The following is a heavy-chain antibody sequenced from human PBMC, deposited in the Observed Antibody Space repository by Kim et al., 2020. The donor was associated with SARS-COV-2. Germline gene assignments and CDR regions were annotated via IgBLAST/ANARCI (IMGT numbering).Heavy chain of an antibody. CDR3: ARDLYSRPYGMDV. CDR2: IYSGGST. J-gene: IGHJ6*02. D-gene: IGHD6-13*01. CDR1: GFTVSSNY. Sequence: GGSLRLSCAASGFTVSSNYMSWVRQAPGKGLEWVSVIYSGGSTYYADSVKGRFTISRHNSKNTLYLQMNSLRSEDTAVYYCARDLYSRPYGMDVWGQGTTVTVSS. V-gene: IGHV3-53*04.